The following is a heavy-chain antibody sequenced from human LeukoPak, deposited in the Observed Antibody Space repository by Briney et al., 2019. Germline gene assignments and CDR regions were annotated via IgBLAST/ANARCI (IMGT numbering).Heavy chain of an antibody. CDR2: ISSSSSTI. D-gene: IGHD3-9*01. Sequence: GGSLRLSCAASGFTFSSYSMNWVRQAPGKGLEWVSYISSSSSTIYYADSVKGRFTISRDNAKNSLYLQMNSLRAEDTAVYYCARVPPLYFDWLYGMDVWGQGTTVTVSS. V-gene: IGHV3-48*04. CDR3: ARVPPLYFDWLYGMDV. CDR1: GFTFSSYS. J-gene: IGHJ6*02.